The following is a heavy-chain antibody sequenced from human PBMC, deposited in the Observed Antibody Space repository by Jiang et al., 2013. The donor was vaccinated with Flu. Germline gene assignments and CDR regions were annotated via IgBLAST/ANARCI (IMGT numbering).Heavy chain of an antibody. D-gene: IGHD4-17*01. Sequence: LLKPSETLSLTCAVYGGPSVVTTGAGSASPHGRGVEWIGEINHSGSTNYKPSLKSRVTISVDTSKNQFSLKLTSVTAADTAVYYCARVYGDYAPLWYFDLWGRGTLVTVSS. CDR2: INHSGST. J-gene: IGHJ2*01. CDR3: ARVYGDYAPLWYFDL. V-gene: IGHV4-34*01. CDR1: GGPSVVTT.